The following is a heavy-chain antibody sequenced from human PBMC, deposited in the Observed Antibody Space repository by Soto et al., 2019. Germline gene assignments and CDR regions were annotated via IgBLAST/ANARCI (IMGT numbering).Heavy chain of an antibody. CDR1: GYTFINHG. Sequence: ASVKVSCKSSGYTFINHGIFWVRQAPGQGLEWMAGINPYNGNTNYAQKFLGRVTMTTDTSTSTAYMELSSLRSDDTAVYYCARDFLDSSGYPKNFDYWGQGTLVTVSS. CDR2: INPYNGNT. J-gene: IGHJ4*02. CDR3: ARDFLDSSGYPKNFDY. D-gene: IGHD3-22*01. V-gene: IGHV1-18*01.